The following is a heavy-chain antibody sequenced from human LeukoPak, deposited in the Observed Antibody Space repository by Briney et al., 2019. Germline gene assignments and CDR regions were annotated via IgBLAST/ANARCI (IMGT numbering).Heavy chain of an antibody. CDR1: SGSISSGSYY. D-gene: IGHD3-10*01. CDR2: TYTSGNT. CDR3: ARHYGSGMDYFDP. V-gene: IGHV4-61*02. J-gene: IGHJ5*02. Sequence: SETLSLTCTVSSGSISSGSYYWSWIRQPAGKGLEWIGRTYTSGNTNYNPSLNSRVTISVDTSKNQCSLKLTSVTAADTAVYYCARHYGSGMDYFDPWGQGTLVTVSS.